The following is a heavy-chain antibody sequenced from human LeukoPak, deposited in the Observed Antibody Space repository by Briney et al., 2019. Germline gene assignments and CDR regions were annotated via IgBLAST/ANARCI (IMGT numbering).Heavy chain of an antibody. CDR1: GGSISSYY. D-gene: IGHD3-22*01. Sequence: SGTLSLTCTVSGGSISSYYWSWVRQPAGKGLEWIGRIYTSGSTNYNPSLKSRVTMSVDTSKNQFSLKLSSVTAADTAVYYCARDPHYYDGRVAFDLWGQGTMVTVSS. V-gene: IGHV4-4*07. J-gene: IGHJ3*01. CDR2: IYTSGST. CDR3: ARDPHYYDGRVAFDL.